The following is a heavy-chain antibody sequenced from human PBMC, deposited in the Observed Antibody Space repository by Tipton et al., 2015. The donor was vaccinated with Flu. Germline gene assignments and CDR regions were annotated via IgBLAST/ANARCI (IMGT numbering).Heavy chain of an antibody. CDR2: IYTSGST. V-gene: IGHV4-4*07. CDR1: GGSISSYY. J-gene: IGHJ4*02. CDR3: ARGNGDDFWSGYLCCFDY. D-gene: IGHD3-3*01. Sequence: TLSLTCTVSGGSISSYYWSWIRQPAGKGLEWIGRIYTSGSTNYNPSLKSRVTMSVDTSKNQFSLRLSSVTAADTAVYYCARGNGDDFWSGYLCCFDYWGQGTLVTVSS.